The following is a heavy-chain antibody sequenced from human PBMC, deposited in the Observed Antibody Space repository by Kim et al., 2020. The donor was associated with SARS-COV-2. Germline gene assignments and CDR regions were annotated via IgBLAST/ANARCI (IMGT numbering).Heavy chain of an antibody. CDR3: ARESYDFWSGYYSIDAFDI. V-gene: IGHV3-11*06. Sequence: GRFTISRYNAKNSLYLQMNSLRAEDTAVYYCARESYDFWSGYYSIDAFDIWGQGTMVTVSS. J-gene: IGHJ3*02. D-gene: IGHD3-3*01.